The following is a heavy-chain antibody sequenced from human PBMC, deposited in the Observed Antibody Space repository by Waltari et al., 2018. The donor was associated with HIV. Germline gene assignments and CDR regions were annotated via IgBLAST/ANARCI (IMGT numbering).Heavy chain of an antibody. Sequence: EVQLVESGGGLVQPGGSLRLSCAASGFTFSSYWMHWVRQAQGKGLVWVSHIKSDGSTTNYADSVKGRFTISRDNAKNTLYLQMNSLRAEDTATYYCARGFRVACSGGTCYSHYWGQGTLVTVSS. V-gene: IGHV3-74*01. CDR1: GFTFSSYW. CDR3: ARGFRVACSGGTCYSHY. D-gene: IGHD2-15*01. CDR2: IKSDGSTT. J-gene: IGHJ4*02.